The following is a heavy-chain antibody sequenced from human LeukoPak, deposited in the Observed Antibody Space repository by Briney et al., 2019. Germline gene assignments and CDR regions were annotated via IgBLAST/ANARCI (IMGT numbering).Heavy chain of an antibody. Sequence: GGSLRLSCAASGFTFSSYAMSWVRQAPGKGLEWVSAISDSGAGTYYADSVKGRFTISRDNSKNTLYLQMNSLRAEDTAVYYCAKRKYPDGGLDYWGQGTLVTVSS. D-gene: IGHD1-14*01. CDR2: ISDSGAGT. CDR1: GFTFSSYA. V-gene: IGHV3-23*01. CDR3: AKRKYPDGGLDY. J-gene: IGHJ4*02.